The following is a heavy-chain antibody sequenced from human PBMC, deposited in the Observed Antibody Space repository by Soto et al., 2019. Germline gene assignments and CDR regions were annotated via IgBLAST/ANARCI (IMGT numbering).Heavy chain of an antibody. CDR1: GGSISSGDYY. Sequence: SETLSLTCTVSGGSISSGDYYWSWIRQPPGKGLEWIGYIYYSGSTYYNPSLKSRVTISVDTSKHQFSLKLSSVTAADTAVYYCARGERYCSSTSCYRDYGMDVWGQGTTVTVSS. D-gene: IGHD2-2*02. V-gene: IGHV4-30-4*01. CDR2: IYYSGST. CDR3: ARGERYCSSTSCYRDYGMDV. J-gene: IGHJ6*02.